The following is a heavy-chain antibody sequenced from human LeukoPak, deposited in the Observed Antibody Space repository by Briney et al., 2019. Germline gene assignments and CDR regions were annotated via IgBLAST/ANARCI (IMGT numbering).Heavy chain of an antibody. CDR1: GGSISSSGXD. V-gene: IGHV4-39*01. CDR3: ARHEYSGSYYGLSWFDH. D-gene: IGHD1-26*01. CDR2: IYYSGST. Sequence: XXCTXSGGSISSSGXDWGWIRQPRGKGLEWIASIYYSGSTYYNPSLKSRITISVETSKNQLSLKLSSLTAADTAVYYCARHEYSGSYYGLSWFDHWGQGTLVTVSS. J-gene: IGHJ5*02.